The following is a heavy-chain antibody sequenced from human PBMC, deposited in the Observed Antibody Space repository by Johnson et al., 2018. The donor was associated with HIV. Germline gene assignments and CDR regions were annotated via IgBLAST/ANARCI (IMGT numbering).Heavy chain of an antibody. Sequence: VQLVESGGDLVQPGGSLRLSCAASGFTFSNYAMTWVRQAPGKGLEWVSVIYSGGSTYYADSVKGRFTITRDNSKNTLYVQMNRLRHEDTAVYYCARLPSGDSRDAFDIWGEGTMVTVSS. J-gene: IGHJ3*02. D-gene: IGHD5-18*01. CDR3: ARLPSGDSRDAFDI. CDR1: GFTFSNYA. V-gene: IGHV3-66*02. CDR2: IYSGGST.